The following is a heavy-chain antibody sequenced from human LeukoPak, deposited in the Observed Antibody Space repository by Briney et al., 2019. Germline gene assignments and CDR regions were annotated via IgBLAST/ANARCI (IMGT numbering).Heavy chain of an antibody. CDR2: ISSNGGYI. Sequence: GGSLRLSCAGPGFSFSTYALHWVRQAPGEGLEYVSGISSNGGYIYYSNSVKGRFTISRDNSKNTVYLQMGSLRAEDMAVYYCARGRKSGTYKYYFDYWGQGTLVTVSS. D-gene: IGHD1-26*01. J-gene: IGHJ4*02. V-gene: IGHV3-64*01. CDR1: GFSFSTYA. CDR3: ARGRKSGTYKYYFDY.